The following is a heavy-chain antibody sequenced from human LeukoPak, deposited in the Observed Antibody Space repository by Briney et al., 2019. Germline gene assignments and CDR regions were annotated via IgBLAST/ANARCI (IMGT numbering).Heavy chain of an antibody. D-gene: IGHD3-3*01. Sequence: PGGSLRLSCAASGFTFSSYAMHWVRQAPGKGLEYVSAISSNWGSTYYANSVKGRFTISRDNSKNTLYLQMGSLRAEDMAVYYCARDRFWSGYYYFDYWGQGTLVTVSS. J-gene: IGHJ4*02. CDR1: GFTFSSYA. V-gene: IGHV3-64*01. CDR3: ARDRFWSGYYYFDY. CDR2: ISSNWGST.